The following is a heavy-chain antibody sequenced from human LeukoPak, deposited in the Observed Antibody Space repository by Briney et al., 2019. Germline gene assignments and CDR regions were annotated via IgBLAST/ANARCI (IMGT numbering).Heavy chain of an antibody. CDR2: MNGNSGDT. CDR1: GFTLTIYD. J-gene: IGHJ1*01. Sequence: ASVKVSCKTSGFTLTIYDINWVRQATGQGLEWMGWMNGNSGDTGDAQKFQGRVTMTRNTSISTAYMELSNLRSEDTAVYYCVRGRFIAGAGDWGQGTPVTVPS. CDR3: VRGRFIAGAGD. D-gene: IGHD1-26*01. V-gene: IGHV1-8*01.